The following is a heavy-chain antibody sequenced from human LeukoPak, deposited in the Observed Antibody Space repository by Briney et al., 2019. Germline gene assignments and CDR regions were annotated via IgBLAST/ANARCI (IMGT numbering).Heavy chain of an antibody. CDR2: IYRSGST. V-gene: IGHV4-38-2*02. CDR1: GYSIRSGYY. CDR3: ARGNSRGDYYYLDV. D-gene: IGHD4-11*01. Sequence: PSETLSPTCSVSGYSIRSGYYWDWIRQPPGKGLEWIGTIYRSGSTYYNPSLNSRVTISLDTSKNQFFLKLRSVAAADTAVYYCARGNSRGDYYYLDVWAKGPRSPSP. J-gene: IGHJ6*03.